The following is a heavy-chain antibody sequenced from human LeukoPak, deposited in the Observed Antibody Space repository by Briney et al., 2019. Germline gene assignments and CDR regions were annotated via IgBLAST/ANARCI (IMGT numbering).Heavy chain of an antibody. CDR2: ISSSSSTI. J-gene: IGHJ4*02. Sequence: GGSLRLSCAASGFTFSSYSMNWIRQAPGKGLEWVSYISSSSSTIYYADSVKGRFTISRDNAKNSLYLQMNSLRAEDTAVYYCARHGNGQGYWGQGTLVTVSS. V-gene: IGHV3-48*04. D-gene: IGHD1-1*01. CDR3: ARHGNGQGY. CDR1: GFTFSSYS.